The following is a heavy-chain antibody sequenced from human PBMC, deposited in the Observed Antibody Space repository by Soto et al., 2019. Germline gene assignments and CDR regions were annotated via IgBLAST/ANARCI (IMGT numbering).Heavy chain of an antibody. V-gene: IGHV5-10-1*01. Sequence: GESLKISGKGSGYSFTSYWISWVRQMPGKGLEWMGRIDPSDSYTNYSPSFQGHVTISADKSISIAYLQWSSLKASDTAMYYCAAPKQLSMGYYYGMDVWGQGTTVTVSS. CDR3: AAPKQLSMGYYYGMDV. J-gene: IGHJ6*02. D-gene: IGHD2-2*01. CDR1: GYSFTSYW. CDR2: IDPSDSYT.